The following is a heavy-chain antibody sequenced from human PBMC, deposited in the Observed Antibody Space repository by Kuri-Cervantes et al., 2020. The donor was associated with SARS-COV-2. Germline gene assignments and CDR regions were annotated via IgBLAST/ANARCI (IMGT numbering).Heavy chain of an antibody. D-gene: IGHD3-10*01. CDR1: GGTFSSYA. J-gene: IGHJ5*02. Sequence: SVKVSCKASGGTFSSYAISWVRQAPGQGLEWMGGIIPILGIANYAQKFQGRVTITADKSTSTAYMELSSLRSEDTAVYYCARDLRFMVRGVIGWFDPWGQGTLVTVSS. CDR3: ARDLRFMVRGVIGWFDP. V-gene: IGHV1-69*10. CDR2: IIPILGIA.